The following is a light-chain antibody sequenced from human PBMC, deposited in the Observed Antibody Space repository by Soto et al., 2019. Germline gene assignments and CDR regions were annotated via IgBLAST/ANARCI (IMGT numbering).Light chain of an antibody. CDR1: SSDIGGYMY. CDR2: EVT. J-gene: IGLJ2*01. CDR3: SSYTNSTTLVV. Sequence: QSVLTQPASVTGSPGQSITISCTGTSSDIGGYMYVSWYQQHPGKAPKLMIYEVTNRPSGVSDRFSGSKSGNTASLTISGLLAEDEANYYCSSYTNSTTLVVFGGGTKVTVL. V-gene: IGLV2-14*01.